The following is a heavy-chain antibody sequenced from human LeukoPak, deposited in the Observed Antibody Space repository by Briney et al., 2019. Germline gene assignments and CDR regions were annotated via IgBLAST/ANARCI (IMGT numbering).Heavy chain of an antibody. J-gene: IGHJ1*01. D-gene: IGHD2-21*02. CDR2: ISYDGNDK. CDR3: TSWGDTTAEYFQR. CDR1: GFTFSNYA. V-gene: IGHV3-30-3*01. Sequence: GGSLRLSCAASGFTFSNYAMHWVRQAPGKGLEWVAIISYDGNDKYYTDSVKGRFTISRDKSKNTLYLQMNSLRVEDTAVYYCTSWGDTTAEYFQRWGQGTLVTVSS.